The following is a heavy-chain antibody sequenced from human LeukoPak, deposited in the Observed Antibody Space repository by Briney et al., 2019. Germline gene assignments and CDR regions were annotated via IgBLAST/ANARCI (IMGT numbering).Heavy chain of an antibody. CDR1: GFTFSNND. J-gene: IGHJ4*02. CDR2: ISGSGGTT. V-gene: IGHV3-23*01. CDR3: ARRGTYFGGFDY. Sequence: PGGSLRLSCAASGFTFSNNDMSWVRQAPGKGLEWVSGISGSGGTTNYGDSVKGRFTISRDNSKNRLYLQMNSLRVEDTAVYYCARRGTYFGGFDYWGQGTLVTVSS. D-gene: IGHD1-26*01.